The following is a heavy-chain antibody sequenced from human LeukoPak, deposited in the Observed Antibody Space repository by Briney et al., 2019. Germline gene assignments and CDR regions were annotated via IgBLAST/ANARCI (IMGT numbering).Heavy chain of an antibody. Sequence: SETLSLTCTVSGGSISSYYWSWIRQPPGKGLEWIGYIYYSGSTNYNPSLKSRVTISVDTSKNQFSLKLSSVTAADTAVYYCARHGRDPAYPSDAFDIWGQGTMVTVSS. D-gene: IGHD2-21*02. V-gene: IGHV4-59*01. CDR1: GGSISSYY. J-gene: IGHJ3*02. CDR2: IYYSGST. CDR3: ARHGRDPAYPSDAFDI.